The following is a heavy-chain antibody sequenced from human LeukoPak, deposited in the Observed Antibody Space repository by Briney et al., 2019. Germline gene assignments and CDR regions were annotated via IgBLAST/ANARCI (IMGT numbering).Heavy chain of an antibody. V-gene: IGHV1-24*01. CDR3: ATRTPAYSSGYYYGMDV. Sequence: ASVKVSFKVSGYTLTELSMHWVRKAPGKGLEWMGGFDPEDGETIYAQKFQGRVTMTEDTSTDTAYMELSSLRSEDTAVYYCATRTPAYSSGYYYGMDVWGQGTTVTVSS. CDR2: FDPEDGET. CDR1: GYTLTELS. J-gene: IGHJ6*02. D-gene: IGHD6-19*01.